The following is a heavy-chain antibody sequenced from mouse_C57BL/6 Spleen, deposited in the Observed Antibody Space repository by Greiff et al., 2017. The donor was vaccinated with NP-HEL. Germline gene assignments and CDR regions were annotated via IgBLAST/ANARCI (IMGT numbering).Heavy chain of an antibody. D-gene: IGHD4-1*01. V-gene: IGHV5-17*01. Sequence: EVQLVESGGGLVKPGGSLKLSCAASGFTFSDYGMHWVRQAPEKGLEWVAYISSGSSTIYYADTVKGRFTISRDNAKNTLFLQMTSLRSEDTAIYYCARGGLGRAMDYWGQGTSVTVSS. CDR1: GFTFSDYG. CDR2: ISSGSSTI. CDR3: ARGGLGRAMDY. J-gene: IGHJ4*01.